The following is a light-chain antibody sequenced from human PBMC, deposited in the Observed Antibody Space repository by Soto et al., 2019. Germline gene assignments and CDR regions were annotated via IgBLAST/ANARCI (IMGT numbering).Light chain of an antibody. J-gene: IGKJ2*01. Sequence: DIPMTQSASSLSASVGDRVTITCRASQSISSNLNWHQQKPGKAPKVQIYAASSLQSGVPSRFSGSGSGTDFTLTISSLQPEDFATYYCQQSYSIPYTFVQGTKLEIK. CDR1: QSISSN. V-gene: IGKV1-39*01. CDR3: QQSYSIPYT. CDR2: AAS.